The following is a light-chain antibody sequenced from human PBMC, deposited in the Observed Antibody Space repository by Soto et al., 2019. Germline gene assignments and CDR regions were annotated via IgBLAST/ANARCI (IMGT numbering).Light chain of an antibody. V-gene: IGKV1-27*01. CDR2: DVS. CDR3: QRYNNAPQA. J-gene: IGKJ1*01. Sequence: DIQMTQSPSSLSASVGDRVTITCRASRAINKYLAWYQQKPGKVPKLLIYDVSTLQSGVPSRFSGSGFGTDFILTISSLQPEDVATYYCQRYNNAPQAFGRGTKVEMK. CDR1: RAINKY.